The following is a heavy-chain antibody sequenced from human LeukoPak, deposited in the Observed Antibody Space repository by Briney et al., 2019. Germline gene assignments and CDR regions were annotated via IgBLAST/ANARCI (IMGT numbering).Heavy chain of an antibody. CDR1: GYTFTSYD. V-gene: IGHV1-69*13. CDR2: IIPIFGTA. Sequence: SVKVSCKASGYTFTSYDINWVRQATGQGLEWMGGIIPIFGTANYAQKFQGRVTITADESTSTAYMELSSLRSEDTAVYYCATRGSGSYDFDYWGQGTLVTVSS. D-gene: IGHD1-26*01. J-gene: IGHJ4*02. CDR3: ATRGSGSYDFDY.